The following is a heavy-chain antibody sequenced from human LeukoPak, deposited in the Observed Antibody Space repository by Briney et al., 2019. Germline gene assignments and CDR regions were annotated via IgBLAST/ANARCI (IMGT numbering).Heavy chain of an antibody. CDR1: GYTFSGYY. CDR3: ARYNWNDVVSALDS. V-gene: IGHV1-2*02. J-gene: IGHJ4*02. Sequence: ASVKVSCKASGYTFSGYYIHWVRQAPGQGLEWMGWINPNNGATNYAQKFQGGDTMTRDTSITTFYMEVSSLTSDDTAVFHCARYNWNDVVSALDSWGQGTLVTVSS. D-gene: IGHD1-1*01. CDR2: INPNNGAT.